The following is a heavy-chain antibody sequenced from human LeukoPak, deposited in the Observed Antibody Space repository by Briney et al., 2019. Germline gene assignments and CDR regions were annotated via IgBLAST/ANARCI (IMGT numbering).Heavy chain of an antibody. Sequence: GGSLRLSCAASGFTFSSYGMHWVRQAPGKGLEWVAVIWYDGSNKYYADSVKGRFTISRDNSKNTLYLQMNSLRAEDTVVYYCAKDRYCSSTTCYYYFDYWGQGTLVTVSS. J-gene: IGHJ4*02. CDR2: IWYDGSNK. V-gene: IGHV3-30*02. D-gene: IGHD2-2*01. CDR3: AKDRYCSSTTCYYYFDY. CDR1: GFTFSSYG.